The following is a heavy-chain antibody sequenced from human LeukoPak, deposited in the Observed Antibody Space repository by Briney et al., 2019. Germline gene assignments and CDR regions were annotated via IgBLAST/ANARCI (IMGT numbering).Heavy chain of an antibody. CDR2: TSSDLNVK. V-gene: IGHV3-30-3*01. CDR1: GFTFRNYV. CDR3: AREGYYGSGSPPSLYFDY. Sequence: PGGSLRLSCAASGFTFRNYVIHWVRQAPGKGPEWVAVTSSDLNVKLYADSVKGRFTISRDNSRSTLYLQVNSLRPEDTAIYYCAREGYYGSGSPPSLYFDYWGQGTLVTVSS. J-gene: IGHJ4*02. D-gene: IGHD3-10*01.